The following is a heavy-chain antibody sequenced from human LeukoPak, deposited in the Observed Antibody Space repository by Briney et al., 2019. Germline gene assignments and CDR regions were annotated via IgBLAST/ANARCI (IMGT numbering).Heavy chain of an antibody. V-gene: IGHV1-2*02. CDR3: ARGGSLVFGVLND. CDR1: GYTFTNYY. Sequence: ASVKVSCKASGYTFTNYYIHWVRQAPGQGLQWMCWINPNGGGTNYAQKFQGRVTMTSDTSITTAYMELSRTRSDDTAMYYCARGGSLVFGVLNDWGQGTLVTVSS. D-gene: IGHD3-16*01. J-gene: IGHJ4*02. CDR2: INPNGGGT.